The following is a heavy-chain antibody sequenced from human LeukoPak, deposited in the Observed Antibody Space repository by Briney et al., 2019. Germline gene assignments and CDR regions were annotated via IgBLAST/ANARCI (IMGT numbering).Heavy chain of an antibody. Sequence: GASVKVSCKASGYTFTGYYMHWGRQAPGQGLEWMGRINPNRGGTNHAQKFQGRVTMTRDTSISTAYMELSRLRSDDTAVYYCARVEDYYDSSGYLARGSRPPSHVYFQHWGQGTLVTVSS. V-gene: IGHV1-2*06. D-gene: IGHD3-22*01. CDR2: INPNRGGT. J-gene: IGHJ1*01. CDR1: GYTFTGYY. CDR3: ARVEDYYDSSGYLARGSRPPSHVYFQH.